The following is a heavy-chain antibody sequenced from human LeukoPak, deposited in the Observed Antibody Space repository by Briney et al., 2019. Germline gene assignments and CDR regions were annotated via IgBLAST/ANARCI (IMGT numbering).Heavy chain of an antibody. J-gene: IGHJ3*02. CDR2: INHSGST. D-gene: IGHD1-26*01. CDR1: GGSFSGYY. V-gene: IGHV4-34*01. CDR3: ATPYSGGYHGLDI. Sequence: NPSETLSLTCAVYGGSFSGYYWSWIRQPPGKGLEWIGEINHSGSTNYNPSLKSRVTISVDTSKNQFSLKLSSVTAADTAVYYCATPYSGGYHGLDIWGQGTMVTVSS.